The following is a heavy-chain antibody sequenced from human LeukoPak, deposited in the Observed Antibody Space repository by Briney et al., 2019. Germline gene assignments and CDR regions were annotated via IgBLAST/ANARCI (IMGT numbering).Heavy chain of an antibody. J-gene: IGHJ5*02. D-gene: IGHD3-10*01. CDR1: GFVFSDYW. CDR2: IKKDGSEK. Sequence: GGSLRLSRAASGFVFSDYWMKWVRQVPGKGLEWVANIKKDGSEKYYVDSVRGRFTISRDNAKNSLYLQMNSLRVEDTAVYYCARARRFYGSGSPGGLDPWGQGTLVTVSS. V-gene: IGHV3-7*01. CDR3: ARARRFYGSGSPGGLDP.